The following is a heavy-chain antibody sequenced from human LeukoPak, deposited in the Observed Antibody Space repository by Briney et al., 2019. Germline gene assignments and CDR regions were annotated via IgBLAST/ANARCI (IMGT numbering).Heavy chain of an antibody. CDR1: GYTFTSYD. CDR3: ARSPTMALDAFDI. J-gene: IGHJ3*02. D-gene: IGHD5-24*01. Sequence: ASVKVSCKASGYTFTSYDINWVRQATGQVLEWMGWMNPNSGNTGYAQKFQGRVTMTRNTSISTAYMELSSLRSEDTAVYYCARSPTMALDAFDIWGQGTMVTVSS. V-gene: IGHV1-8*01. CDR2: MNPNSGNT.